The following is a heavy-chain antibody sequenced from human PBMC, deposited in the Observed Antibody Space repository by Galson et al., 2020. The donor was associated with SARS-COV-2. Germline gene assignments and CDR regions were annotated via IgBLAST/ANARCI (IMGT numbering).Heavy chain of an antibody. V-gene: IGHV3-21*01. D-gene: IGHD1-26*01. CDR1: GFIYSTYR. J-gene: IGHJ3*02. CDR2: ISSTSNYI. CDR3: ARDRGASDAFDI. Sequence: NSGGSLRLSCSASGFIYSTYRMTWVRQAPGKGLEWLSSISSTSNYIFYAASVKGRFTISRDNDKNSLYLQMNSLRAEDTAVYYCARDRGASDAFDIWGQGTMVTVSS.